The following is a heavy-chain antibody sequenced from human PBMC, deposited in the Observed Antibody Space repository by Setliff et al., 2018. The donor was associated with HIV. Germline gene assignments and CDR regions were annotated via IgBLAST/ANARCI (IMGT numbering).Heavy chain of an antibody. V-gene: IGHV3-15*01. J-gene: IGHJ4*02. CDR3: TRSYYGLDYY. CDR2: IKSKENGETI. CDR1: GMSFSNAW. Sequence: GGSLRLSCAASGMSFSNAWMSWVRQIPGKGLEWLGRIKSKENGETIDYGAPVKGRVTISRDDSKNTLYLQMNSLKIEDTALYYCTRSYYGLDYYWGQGTLVTVSS. D-gene: IGHD3-3*01.